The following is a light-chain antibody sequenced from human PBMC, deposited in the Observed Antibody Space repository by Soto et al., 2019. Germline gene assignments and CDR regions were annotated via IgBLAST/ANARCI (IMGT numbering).Light chain of an antibody. J-gene: IGLJ2*01. CDR1: SSDIGGYNY. CDR2: DVS. Sequence: QSVLTQPASVSGSPGQSITISCTGTSSDIGGYNYVCWYQQHPGKAPKLMIYDVSKRPSGVSNRFSGSKSGNTASLTISGLQAEDEADYYCASYTGTNTVLFGGGTQLTVL. V-gene: IGLV2-14*03. CDR3: ASYTGTNTVL.